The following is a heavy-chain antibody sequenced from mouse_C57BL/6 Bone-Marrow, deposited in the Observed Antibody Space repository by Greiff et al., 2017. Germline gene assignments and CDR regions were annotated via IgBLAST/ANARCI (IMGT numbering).Heavy chain of an antibody. Sequence: VQLQQPGAELVKPGASVKLSCKASGYTFTSYWMHWVKQRPGRGLEWIGRIDPNSGGTKYNEKFKSKATLTVDKPSSTAFIQLSSLTSEDSAVYYCSHGNYFYWYFAVWGTGTTVTVSS. V-gene: IGHV1-72*01. CDR3: SHGNYFYWYFAV. D-gene: IGHD2-1*01. CDR1: GYTFTSYW. J-gene: IGHJ1*03. CDR2: IDPNSGGT.